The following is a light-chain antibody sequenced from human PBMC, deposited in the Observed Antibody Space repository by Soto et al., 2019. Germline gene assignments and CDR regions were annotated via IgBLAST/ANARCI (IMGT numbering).Light chain of an antibody. V-gene: IGLV2-14*03. CDR1: SSDVGTYNH. J-gene: IGLJ2*01. CDR3: SSHATGSTLI. Sequence: QSVLTQPASVSGSPGQSTTISCTGTSSDVGTYNHISWYQQHPGKAPKLMIYDVSNRPSGVSNRFSGSKSGTTASLTISGLQAEDEADYYCSSHATGSTLIFSGGTKLTVL. CDR2: DVS.